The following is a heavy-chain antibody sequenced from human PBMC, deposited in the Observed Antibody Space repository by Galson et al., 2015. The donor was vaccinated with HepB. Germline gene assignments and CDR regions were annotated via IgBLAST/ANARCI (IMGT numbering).Heavy chain of an antibody. CDR3: ARVAHSDYGSHSHFDY. J-gene: IGHJ4*02. D-gene: IGHD4-17*01. V-gene: IGHV3-11*06. Sequence: SLRLSCAASRFAFSDYYMTWIRQAPGKGLEWLSYISGGATYTNYANSVKGRFTLSRDTAKNSLYLHMRGLRDDDTAVYYCARVAHSDYGSHSHFDYWGQGTLVTVSS. CDR2: ISGGATYT. CDR1: RFAFSDYY.